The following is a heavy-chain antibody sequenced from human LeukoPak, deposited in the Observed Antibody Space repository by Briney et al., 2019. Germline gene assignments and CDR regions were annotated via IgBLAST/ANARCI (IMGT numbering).Heavy chain of an antibody. CDR2: IGGSGDST. J-gene: IGHJ6*03. Sequence: PGGSLRLSCAASGFTFSSYAMSWVRQAPGKGLEWVSAIGGSGDSTYYADSVKGRFTISRDNSKNTLYLQMNSLRAEDTAVYYCAKGPRPMPPYYYYYMDVWGKGTTVTVSS. CDR1: GFTFSSYA. V-gene: IGHV3-23*01. CDR3: AKGPRPMPPYYYYYMDV. D-gene: IGHD2-2*01.